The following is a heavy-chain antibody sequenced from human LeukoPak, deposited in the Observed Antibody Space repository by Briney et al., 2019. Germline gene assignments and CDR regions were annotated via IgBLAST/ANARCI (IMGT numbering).Heavy chain of an antibody. D-gene: IGHD6-13*01. J-gene: IGHJ4*02. CDR2: FSHDGTNS. CDR1: GFTFSSYP. CDR3: ARGHWTLGFDSTRWYWIDY. Sequence: GGSLRLSCEASGFTFSSYPIHWVRQAPGKGLDWVTVFSHDGTNSYYADSVKGRFTISRDNSQNTLYLQMNSLRGDDTAVYYCARGHWTLGFDSTRWYWIDYWGQGTLVAVSS. V-gene: IGHV3-30*14.